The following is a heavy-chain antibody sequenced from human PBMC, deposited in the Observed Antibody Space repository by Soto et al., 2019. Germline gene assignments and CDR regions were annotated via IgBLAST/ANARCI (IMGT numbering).Heavy chain of an antibody. CDR3: ARFSYSSSPPYYYYGMDV. CDR1: GGSISSGDYY. CDR2: IYNSGST. D-gene: IGHD6-6*01. J-gene: IGHJ6*02. Sequence: PSETLSLTCTVPGGSISSGDYYWSWIRQHPGKGLEWIGHIYNSGSTYYNPSLKSRVTISVDTSKNQFSLKLNSVTAADTAVYYCARFSYSSSPPYYYYGMDVWGQWPTVSVS. V-gene: IGHV4-31*03.